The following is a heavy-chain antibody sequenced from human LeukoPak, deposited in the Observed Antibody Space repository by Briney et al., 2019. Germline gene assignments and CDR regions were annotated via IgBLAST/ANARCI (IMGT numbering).Heavy chain of an antibody. CDR3: AREGGFYRPLDY. D-gene: IGHD3-3*01. CDR1: GRTFNTYTM. Sequence: TGGSLRLSCAASGRTFNTYTMHWVRQPPGKGLEWIGEVHLDGRTNYNPSLASRLTMSVDFSENHISLKLTSVTAADTAVYYCAREGGFYRPLDYSGQGTLVTVSS. V-gene: IGHV4-34*10. CDR2: VHLDGRT. J-gene: IGHJ4*02.